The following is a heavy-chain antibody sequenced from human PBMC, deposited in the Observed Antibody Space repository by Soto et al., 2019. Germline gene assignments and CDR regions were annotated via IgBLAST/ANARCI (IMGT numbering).Heavy chain of an antibody. V-gene: IGHV4-31*03. CDR2: IYYSGST. CDR1: GGSISSGGYY. CDR3: ARGRDGYNSKLIDY. J-gene: IGHJ4*02. Sequence: QVQLQESGPGLVKPSQTLSLTCTVSGGSISSGGYYWSWIRQHPGKGLEWIGYIYYSGSTYYNPSLKSRVHISVDTSKNQFSLKLSSVTSADTAVYYCARGRDGYNSKLIDYWGQGTLVTVSS. D-gene: IGHD5-12*01.